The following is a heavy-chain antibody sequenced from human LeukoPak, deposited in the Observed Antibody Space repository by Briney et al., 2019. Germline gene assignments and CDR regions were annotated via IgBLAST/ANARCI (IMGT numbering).Heavy chain of an antibody. CDR3: TTGLSAMYYGGNPGFVFGY. V-gene: IGHV3-15*01. J-gene: IGHJ4*02. CDR2: IKSKTDGGTT. D-gene: IGHD4-23*01. CDR1: GFTFSNAW. Sequence: PGGSLRLSCAASGFTFSNAWMSWVRQAPGKGLEWVGRIKSKTDGGTTDYAAPVKGRFTISRDDSKNTLYLQMNSLKTEDTAVYYCTTGLSAMYYGGNPGFVFGYWGQGTLVTVSS.